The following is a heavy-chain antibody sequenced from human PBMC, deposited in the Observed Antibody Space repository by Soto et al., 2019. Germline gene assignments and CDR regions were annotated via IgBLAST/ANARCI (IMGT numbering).Heavy chain of an antibody. CDR3: ARAVLIVGAAMDV. V-gene: IGHV4-59*01. CDR1: GDSISTYH. CDR2: IYYSGST. D-gene: IGHD1-26*01. J-gene: IGHJ6*02. Sequence: QVQLQESGPGLVRPSETLSLTCTVSGDSISTYHWSWIRQPPGKGLEWIGYIYYSGSTNYNPSLKRRATISVDTSKNQFSLKLSSVTAADTAVYYCARAVLIVGAAMDVWGQGITVTVSS.